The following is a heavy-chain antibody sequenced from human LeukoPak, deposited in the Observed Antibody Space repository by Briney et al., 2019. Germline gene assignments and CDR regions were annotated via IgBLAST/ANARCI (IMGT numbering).Heavy chain of an antibody. CDR2: INHSGST. J-gene: IGHJ5*02. D-gene: IGHD2-15*01. Sequence: SETLSLTCAVYGGSFSGYYWSWIRQPPGKGLEWIGEINHSGSTNYNPSLKSRVTISVDTSKNQFSLKLSSVTAADTAVYYCARGSYSGGSCYFANNWFDPWGQGTLVTVSS. CDR1: GGSFSGYY. V-gene: IGHV4-34*01. CDR3: ARGSYSGGSCYFANNWFDP.